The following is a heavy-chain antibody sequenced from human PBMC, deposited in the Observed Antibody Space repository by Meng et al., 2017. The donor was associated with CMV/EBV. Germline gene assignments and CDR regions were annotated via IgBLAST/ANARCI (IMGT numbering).Heavy chain of an antibody. J-gene: IGHJ6*02. CDR1: GGPISSYY. D-gene: IGHD2-2*01. Sequence: GSLRLSCTVSGGPISSYYWSWIRQPPGKGLEWIGYIYYSGSTNYNPSLKSRVTISVDTSKNQFSLKLSSVTAADTAVYYCARDLWVPATPLSRAYYYGMDVWGQGTTVTVSS. V-gene: IGHV4-59*01. CDR3: ARDLWVPATPLSRAYYYGMDV. CDR2: IYYSGST.